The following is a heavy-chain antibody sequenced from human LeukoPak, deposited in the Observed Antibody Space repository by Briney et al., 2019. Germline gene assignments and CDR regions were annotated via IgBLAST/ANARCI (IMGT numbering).Heavy chain of an antibody. J-gene: IGHJ4*02. CDR1: GGSISSGGYY. Sequence: SETLSLTCTVSGGSISSGGYYWSWIRQHPGKGLEWIGYIYYSGSTYYNPSLESRVTISVDTSKNQFSLKLSSVTAADTAVYYCASLARGYSYGTFDYWGQGTLVTVSS. CDR2: IYYSGST. CDR3: ASLARGYSYGTFDY. V-gene: IGHV4-31*03. D-gene: IGHD5-18*01.